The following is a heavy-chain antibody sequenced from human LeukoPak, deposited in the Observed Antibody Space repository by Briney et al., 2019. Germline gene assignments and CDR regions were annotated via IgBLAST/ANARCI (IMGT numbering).Heavy chain of an antibody. J-gene: IGHJ3*02. V-gene: IGHV4-30-4*08. D-gene: IGHD3-3*01. CDR3: ASGYDFWSGYYEGIFDI. CDR1: GGSISSGDYY. CDR2: IYYSGST. Sequence: PSETLSLTCTVSGGSISSGDYYWSWIRQPPGKGREWIGYIYYSGSTYYNPSLKGRVTISVDTSKNQFSLKLSSVTAADTAVYYCASGYDFWSGYYEGIFDIWGQGTMVTVSS.